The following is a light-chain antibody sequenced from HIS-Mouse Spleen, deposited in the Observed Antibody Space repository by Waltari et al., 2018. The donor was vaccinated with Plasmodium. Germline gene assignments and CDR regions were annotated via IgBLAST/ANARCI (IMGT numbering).Light chain of an antibody. V-gene: IGLV3-10*01. Sequence: SYELTQPPSVSVSPGQTARITCSGDALPKKYAYWYQQKSGQAPVLVIYEDSKRPSGIPGRFSGSSSGTMATLTISGVQVEDEADYYCYSTDSSGNHRVFGGGTKLTVL. CDR3: YSTDSSGNHRV. CDR2: EDS. CDR1: ALPKKY. J-gene: IGLJ3*02.